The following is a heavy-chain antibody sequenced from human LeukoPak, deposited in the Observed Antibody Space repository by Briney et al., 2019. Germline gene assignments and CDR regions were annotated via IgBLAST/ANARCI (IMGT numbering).Heavy chain of an antibody. V-gene: IGHV4-4*07. Sequence: SETLSLTCTVSGGSISSYYWSWIRQPAGKGLEWIGRIYTSGSTNYNPSLKSRVTMSVDTSKNQFSLKLSSVTAADTAVYYCARVERPYSNIYYFDYWGQGTLVTVSS. D-gene: IGHD4-11*01. J-gene: IGHJ4*02. CDR1: GGSISSYY. CDR3: ARVERPYSNIYYFDY. CDR2: IYTSGST.